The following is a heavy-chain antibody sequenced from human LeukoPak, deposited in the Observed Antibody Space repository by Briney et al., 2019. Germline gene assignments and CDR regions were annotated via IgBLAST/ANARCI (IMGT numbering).Heavy chain of an antibody. Sequence: PGGSLRLSCAASGFTFSSYEMNWVRQAPGKGLEWVSYISSSGSTIYYADSVKGRFTISRDNAKNSLYLQMNSLRSDDTAVYYCARGDDYGDYEPAVATTGYDYWGQGTLVTVSS. CDR3: ARGDDYGDYEPAVATTGYDY. D-gene: IGHD4-17*01. CDR2: ISSSGSTI. V-gene: IGHV3-48*03. CDR1: GFTFSSYE. J-gene: IGHJ4*02.